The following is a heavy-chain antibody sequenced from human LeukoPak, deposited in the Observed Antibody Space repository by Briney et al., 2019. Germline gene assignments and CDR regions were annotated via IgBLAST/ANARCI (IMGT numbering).Heavy chain of an antibody. D-gene: IGHD3-10*01. CDR2: VFYSGST. V-gene: IGHV4-31*03. CDR3: ARARGSGRKNWFDP. CDR1: GGSISSGDYY. Sequence: SQTLSLTCTVSGGSISSGDYYWSWIRQHPGKGLEWIGYVFYSGSTYYNPSLKSRVTISVDTSKNQFSLKLSSVTAADTAVYYCARARGSGRKNWFDPWGQGTLVTVSS. J-gene: IGHJ5*02.